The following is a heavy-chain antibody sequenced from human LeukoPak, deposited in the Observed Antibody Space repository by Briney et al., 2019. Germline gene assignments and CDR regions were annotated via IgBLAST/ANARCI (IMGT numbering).Heavy chain of an antibody. CDR2: VFYTGTT. CDR1: GGSFSGYY. J-gene: IGHJ4*02. V-gene: IGHV4-34*12. Sequence: SETLSLTCAVYGGSFSGYYWAWIRQPPGKALDWLGSVFYTGTTFYSASLKGRVTISVDTSKNQFSLKLNSVTAADTAVYFCAIRWLSRIQYWGQGSLVTVSS. D-gene: IGHD6-19*01. CDR3: AIRWLSRIQY.